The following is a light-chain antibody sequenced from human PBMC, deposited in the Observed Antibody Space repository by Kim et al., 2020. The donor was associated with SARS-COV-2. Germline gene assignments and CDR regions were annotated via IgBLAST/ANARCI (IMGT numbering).Light chain of an antibody. CDR3: QDTSKWPLT. V-gene: IGKV3-11*01. CDR1: QSISSS. CDR2: DAS. J-gene: IGKJ4*01. Sequence: LSPGERATLSCRASQSISSSLAWYQQKPGQAPRLLIYDASNRATGIPARFSGSGSGTDFTLTISSLEPEDFAVYYCQDTSKWPLTFGGGTKVDIK.